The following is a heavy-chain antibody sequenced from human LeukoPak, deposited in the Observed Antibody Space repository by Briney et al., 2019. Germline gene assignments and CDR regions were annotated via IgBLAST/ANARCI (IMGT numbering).Heavy chain of an antibody. D-gene: IGHD5-18*01. CDR3: ARSSRRGYSYKY. J-gene: IGHJ4*02. CDR1: GGSFSGYY. Sequence: PSETLSLTCAVYGGSFSGYYWSWIRQPPGKGLEWIGEINHSGSTNYNPSLKSRVTISVDTSKNQFSLKLSSVTAADTAVYYCARSSRRGYSYKYWGQGTLVTVSS. CDR2: INHSGST. V-gene: IGHV4-34*01.